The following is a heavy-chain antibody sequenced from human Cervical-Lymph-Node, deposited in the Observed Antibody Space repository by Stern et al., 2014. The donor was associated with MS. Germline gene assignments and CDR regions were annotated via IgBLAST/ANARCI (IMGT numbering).Heavy chain of an antibody. V-gene: IGHV2-5*02. CDR1: GFSLTTNGMG. D-gene: IGHD3-3*01. CDR2: IYWDDDE. CDR3: ARTIFGVITTYAFDS. J-gene: IGHJ4*02. Sequence: ESGPTLVKPTQTLTLTCTFSGFSLTTNGMGVAWFRQPPGKALERLALIYWDDDERYSPSLKDRLTITKDTSENQVVLTVTNLDPLDTATYYCARTIFGVITTYAFDSWGQGTLVTVSS.